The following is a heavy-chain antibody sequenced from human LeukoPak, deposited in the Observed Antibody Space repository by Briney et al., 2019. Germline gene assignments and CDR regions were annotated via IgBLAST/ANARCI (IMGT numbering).Heavy chain of an antibody. J-gene: IGHJ4*02. CDR1: GFTFSSYW. CDR3: AREVVPAALDYFDY. V-gene: IGHV3-7*01. Sequence: GGSLRLSCAASGFTFSSYWMSWVRQAPGKGLEWVANIKQDGSEKYYVDSAKGRFTISRDNAKNSLYLQMNSLRAEDTAVYYCAREVVPAALDYFDYWGQGTLVTVSS. CDR2: IKQDGSEK. D-gene: IGHD2-2*01.